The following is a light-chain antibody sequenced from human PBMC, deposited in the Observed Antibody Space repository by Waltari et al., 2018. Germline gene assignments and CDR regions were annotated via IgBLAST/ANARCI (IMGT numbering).Light chain of an antibody. CDR1: SADVGGYNY. CDR3: SSFAGGKYV. V-gene: IGLV2-8*01. Sequence: QSALTQPPSASGSPGQSVNISCTGTSADVGGYNYVSWYQQHPVKAPKLLIYEVSKRPSGVPDRFSGSKSGNTASLTVSGLQAEDEADYYCSSFAGGKYVFGTGTRIAV. CDR2: EVS. J-gene: IGLJ1*01.